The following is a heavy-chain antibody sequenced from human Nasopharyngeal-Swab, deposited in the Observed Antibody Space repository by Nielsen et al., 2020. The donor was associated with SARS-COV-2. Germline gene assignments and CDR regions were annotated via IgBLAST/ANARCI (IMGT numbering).Heavy chain of an antibody. CDR1: GGSISSSSYY. CDR3: ARLGIAARWGY. J-gene: IGHJ4*02. CDR2: IYYSGST. D-gene: IGHD6-6*01. Sequence: SETLSLTCTVSGGSISSSSYYWGWIRQPPGKGLEWIGSIYYSGSTYYNPSLKSRVTISVDTSKNQFSLKLSSVTAADTAAYYCARLGIAARWGYWGQGTLVTVSS. V-gene: IGHV4-39*01.